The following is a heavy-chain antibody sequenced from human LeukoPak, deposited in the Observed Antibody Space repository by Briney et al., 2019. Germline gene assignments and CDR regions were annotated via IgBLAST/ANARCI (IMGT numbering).Heavy chain of an antibody. V-gene: IGHV3-11*04. CDR1: GFIFSDYY. CDR3: ARSQQLSSYYFDY. Sequence: PGGSLRLSCAASGFIFSDYYMSWIRQAPGKGLEWVSYISSSGSSIYYADSVKGRFTISRDNAKNSLYLQMNSLRAEDTAVYYCARSQQLSSYYFDYWGQGTLVTVSS. J-gene: IGHJ4*02. D-gene: IGHD6-13*01. CDR2: ISSSGSSI.